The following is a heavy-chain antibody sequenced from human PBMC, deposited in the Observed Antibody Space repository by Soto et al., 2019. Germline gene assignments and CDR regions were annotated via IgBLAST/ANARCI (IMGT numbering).Heavy chain of an antibody. J-gene: IGHJ4*02. V-gene: IGHV4-59*08. CDR1: GGSISSYY. Sequence: SETLSLTCTVSGGSISSYYWSWIRQPPGKGLEWIGYIYYTGSTNYNPSLKSRVTISVDTSKDQFSLSLTSVTAADTAVYYCARHSGGYNGFDFSYWGQGALVTVSS. D-gene: IGHD5-12*01. CDR3: ARHSGGYNGFDFSY. CDR2: IYYTGST.